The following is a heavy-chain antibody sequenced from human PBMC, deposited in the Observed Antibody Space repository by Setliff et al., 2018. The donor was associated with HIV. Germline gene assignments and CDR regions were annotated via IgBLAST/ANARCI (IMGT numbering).Heavy chain of an antibody. D-gene: IGHD3-22*01. Sequence: GGSLRLSCAASGLVFRTYTMDWVRQAPGKGLEWVRSVSSDGRYTYYAGSGRGRFTISRDDAKSSLYLQMYSLGAEDTAIYYCARDRASSAYSAPFDYWGQGNMVTVSS. CDR1: GLVFRTYT. CDR2: VSSDGRYT. J-gene: IGHJ4*02. CDR3: ARDRASSAYSAPFDY. V-gene: IGHV3-21*06.